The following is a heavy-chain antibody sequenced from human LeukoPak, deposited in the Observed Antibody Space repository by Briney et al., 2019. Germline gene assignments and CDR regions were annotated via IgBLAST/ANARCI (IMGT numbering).Heavy chain of an antibody. J-gene: IGHJ6*03. D-gene: IGHD4-11*01. V-gene: IGHV3-30*02. CDR1: GFTFSSYG. Sequence: PGGSLRLSCAASGFTFSSYGMHWVRQAPGKGLEWVAFIRYDGSNKYYADSVKGRFTISRDNSKNTLYLQMNSLRAEDTAVYYCAKEGRTVKGLYYYMDVWGKGTTVTASS. CDR2: IRYDGSNK. CDR3: AKEGRTVKGLYYYMDV.